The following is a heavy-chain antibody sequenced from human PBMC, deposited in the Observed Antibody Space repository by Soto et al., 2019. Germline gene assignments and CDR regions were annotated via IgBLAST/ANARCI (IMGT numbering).Heavy chain of an antibody. J-gene: IGHJ4*02. CDR3: ARRGSTSPSYHFDI. CDR2: LYSTGST. Sequence: SETLSLTCTVSGGSISSHYWSWIRQAAGKGLDWIGRLYSTGSTNYNPSLRSRVTMSVXXXXXXFXLXLXXXTAAXTALYDCARRGSTSPSYHFDIWGLGTLVTVSS. CDR1: GGSISSHY. D-gene: IGHD6-13*01. V-gene: IGHV4-4*07.